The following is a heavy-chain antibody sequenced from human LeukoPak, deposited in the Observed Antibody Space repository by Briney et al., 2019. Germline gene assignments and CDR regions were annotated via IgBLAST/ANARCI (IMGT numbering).Heavy chain of an antibody. Sequence: GGSLRLSCAASGFTFRSSWIHWVRQVPGKGLVWVSRINSDGSTTNYADSVKGRFTISRDNAKNTLYLQMNSLRAEDTAVYYCARGGGYSYGSFDYWGQGTLVTVSS. V-gene: IGHV3-74*01. CDR2: INSDGSTT. CDR1: GFTFRSSW. D-gene: IGHD5-18*01. J-gene: IGHJ4*02. CDR3: ARGGGYSYGSFDY.